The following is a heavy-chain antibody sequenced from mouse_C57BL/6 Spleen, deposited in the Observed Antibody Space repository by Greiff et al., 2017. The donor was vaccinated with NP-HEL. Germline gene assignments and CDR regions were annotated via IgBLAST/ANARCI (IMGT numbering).Heavy chain of an antibody. D-gene: IGHD2-4*01. CDR2: ISSGSSTI. CDR1: GFTFSDYG. V-gene: IGHV5-17*01. J-gene: IGHJ4*01. Sequence: EVKVVESGGGLVKPGGSLKLSCAASGFTFSDYGMHWVRQAPEKGLEWVAYISSGSSTIYYADTVKGRFTISRDNAKNTLFLQMTSRRSEDTAMYYCARRDYGDAMDYWGQGTSVTVSS. CDR3: ARRDYGDAMDY.